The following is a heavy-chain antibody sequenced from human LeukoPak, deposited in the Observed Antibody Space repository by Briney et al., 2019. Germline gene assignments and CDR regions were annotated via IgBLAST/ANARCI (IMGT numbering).Heavy chain of an antibody. D-gene: IGHD4-23*01. CDR1: GGSITSTNW. CDR2: IYHSGST. Sequence: SETLSLTCAVSGGSITSTNWWSSVRQPPGKGLEWIGEIYHSGSTNYNSSLKSRVTISVDKSKNQFSLKLSSVTAADTAVYYCARNGGNSDVDDWGQGTLVTVSS. CDR3: ARNGGNSDVDD. V-gene: IGHV4-4*02. J-gene: IGHJ4*02.